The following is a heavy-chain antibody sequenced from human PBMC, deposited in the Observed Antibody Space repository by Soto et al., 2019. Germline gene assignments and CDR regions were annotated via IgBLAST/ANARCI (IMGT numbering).Heavy chain of an antibody. CDR2: INAGNGNT. J-gene: IGHJ3*02. CDR3: ASQMEDYDILTGPNLFAI. D-gene: IGHD3-9*01. Sequence: GASVKVSCKASGYTFTSYAMHWVRQAPGQRLEWMGWINAGNGNTKYSQKFQGRVTITRDTSASTAYMELSSLRSEDTAVYYCASQMEDYDILTGPNLFAIWGQGTMVTVSS. CDR1: GYTFTSYA. V-gene: IGHV1-3*01.